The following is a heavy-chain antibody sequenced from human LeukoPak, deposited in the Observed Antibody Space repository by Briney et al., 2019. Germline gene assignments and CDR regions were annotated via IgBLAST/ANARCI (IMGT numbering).Heavy chain of an antibody. Sequence: PSETLSLTCAVYGGSFSGYYWSWIRQPPGKGLEWIGYIYYSGSTNYNPSLKSRVTISVDTSKNQFSLKLSSVTAADTAVYYCARHMYSSSWYGGKGYYYYYYMDVWGKGTTVTVSS. CDR2: IYYSGST. CDR3: ARHMYSSSWYGGKGYYYYYYMDV. V-gene: IGHV4-59*08. CDR1: GGSFSGYY. J-gene: IGHJ6*03. D-gene: IGHD6-13*01.